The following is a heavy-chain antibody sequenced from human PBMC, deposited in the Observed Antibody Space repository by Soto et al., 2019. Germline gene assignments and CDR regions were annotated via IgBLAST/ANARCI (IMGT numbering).Heavy chain of an antibody. V-gene: IGHV3-53*02. CDR2: IYSGGST. CDR1: GFTVSSNY. J-gene: IGHJ4*02. D-gene: IGHD5-12*01. Sequence: EVQLVETGGGLIQPGGSLRLSCAASGFTVSSNYMSWVRQAPGKGLEWVSVIYSGGSTYYADSVKGRFTISRDNSKNTLYLQMHSLRADDTSVYYCARDDDYFLTYWGPGTLVTVSS. CDR3: ARDDDYFLTY.